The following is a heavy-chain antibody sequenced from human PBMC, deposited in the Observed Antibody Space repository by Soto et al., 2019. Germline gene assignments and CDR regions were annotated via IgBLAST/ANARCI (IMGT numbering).Heavy chain of an antibody. J-gene: IGHJ4*02. Sequence: QVQLVQSGAEVKKPGSSVKVSCKASGGTFSSYAISWVRQAPGQGLEWMGGIIPIFGTANYAQKFQGRVTITADESTSTAYMELSSLRSEDTAVYYCARDSDSGSYHRFDYWGQRTLVTVSS. CDR2: IIPIFGTA. CDR3: ARDSDSGSYHRFDY. V-gene: IGHV1-69*01. CDR1: GGTFSSYA. D-gene: IGHD1-26*01.